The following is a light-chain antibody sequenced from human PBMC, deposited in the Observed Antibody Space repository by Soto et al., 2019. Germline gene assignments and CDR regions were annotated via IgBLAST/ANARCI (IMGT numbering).Light chain of an antibody. V-gene: IGKV3-20*01. J-gene: IGKJ3*01. CDR1: QSVSSSY. CDR3: XXXXXXXXXXX. Sequence: EIVLTQSPGTLSLSPGERATLSCRASQSVSSSYLAWYQQKPGQAPRLLIYGASSRATGIPDRFSGSGSGTDFTLTISRLEPEDXXXXXXXXXXXXXXXXXFGPGTKVDIK. CDR2: GAS.